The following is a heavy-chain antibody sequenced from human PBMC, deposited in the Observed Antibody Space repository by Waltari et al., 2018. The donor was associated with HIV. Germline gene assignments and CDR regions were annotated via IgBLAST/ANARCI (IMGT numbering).Heavy chain of an antibody. CDR2: TAPFFGV. Sequence: QAQLVQSGAETKKPGSSVTVSCQASGGAFDTFDFTWVRQAPGQGLECVGGTAPFFGVIYAQDFNGRVTITSNPSTRTVFLELGGLRPDDTAVYFCAKSDFTELVRGQKAFDVWGQGT. D-gene: IGHD1-26*01. V-gene: IGHV1-69*19. CDR3: AKSDFTELVRGQKAFDV. J-gene: IGHJ3*01. CDR1: GGAFDTFD.